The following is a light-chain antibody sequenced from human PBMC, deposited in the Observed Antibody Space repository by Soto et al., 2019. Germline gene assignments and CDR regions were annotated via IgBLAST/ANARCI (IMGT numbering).Light chain of an antibody. CDR2: EVS. CDR3: SSYTSSSTYV. V-gene: IGLV2-18*02. Sequence: QSVLTQPPSVSGYPGQSVTVSCTGASSDVGSYNRVSWYQQFPATAPKLLIYEVSNRPSGIPDRFSGSKSGNTASLTISGLQAEDEADYYCSSYTSSSTYVFGTGTKVTVL. CDR1: SSDVGSYNR. J-gene: IGLJ1*01.